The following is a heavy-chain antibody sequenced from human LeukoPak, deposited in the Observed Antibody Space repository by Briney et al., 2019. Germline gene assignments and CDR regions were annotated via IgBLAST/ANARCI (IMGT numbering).Heavy chain of an antibody. V-gene: IGHV3-7*01. Sequence: GGSLRLSCAASGFTFSSYWMSWVRQAPGKGLEWVANIKQDGSEKYYVDSVKGRFTISRDNAKNSLYLQMNSLRAEDTAVYYCARDGGGSYYIHLDYWGQGTLVTVSS. D-gene: IGHD3-10*01. CDR1: GFTFSSYW. CDR2: IKQDGSEK. CDR3: ARDGGGSYYIHLDY. J-gene: IGHJ4*02.